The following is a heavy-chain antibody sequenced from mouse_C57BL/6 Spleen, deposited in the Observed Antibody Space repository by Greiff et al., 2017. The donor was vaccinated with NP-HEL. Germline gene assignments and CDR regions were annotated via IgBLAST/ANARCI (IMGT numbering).Heavy chain of an antibody. D-gene: IGHD2-5*01. Sequence: VQLQQSGAELVMPGASVKLSCKASGYTFTSYWMHWVKQRPGQGLEWIGEIDPSDSYTNYNQKFKGKSTLTVDKSSSTAYMQLSSLTSADAAVYYCARRYYSNFYAMDYWGQGTSVTVSS. J-gene: IGHJ4*01. CDR2: IDPSDSYT. CDR3: ARRYYSNFYAMDY. CDR1: GYTFTSYW. V-gene: IGHV1-69*01.